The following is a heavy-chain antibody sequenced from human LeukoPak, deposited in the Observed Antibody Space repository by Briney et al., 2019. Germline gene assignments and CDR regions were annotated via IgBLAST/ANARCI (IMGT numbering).Heavy chain of an antibody. D-gene: IGHD3-10*01. CDR1: GFTFSDYY. CDR3: ARVEVRGDNWFDP. J-gene: IGHJ5*02. CDR2: ISSSSSYT. V-gene: IGHV3-11*06. Sequence: GGSLRLSCAASGFTFSDYYMSWIRQAPGQGLEWVSYISSSSSYTNYADSVKGRFTISRDNAKNSLYLQMNSLRAEDTAVYYCARVEVRGDNWFDPWGQGTLVTVSS.